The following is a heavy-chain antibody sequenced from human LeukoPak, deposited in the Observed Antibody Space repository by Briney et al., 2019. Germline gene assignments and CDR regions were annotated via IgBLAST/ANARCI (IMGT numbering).Heavy chain of an antibody. V-gene: IGHV3-30-3*01. Sequence: GGSLRLSCAASGFTFSSYAMHWVRQAPGKGLEWVAVISYDGSNKHYADSVKGRFTVSRDNSKDTLYLQMNSLRAEDTAMYYCAKDDPTAYFDYWGQGTLVTGSS. CDR2: ISYDGSNK. D-gene: IGHD4-17*01. CDR1: GFTFSSYA. J-gene: IGHJ4*02. CDR3: AKDDPTAYFDY.